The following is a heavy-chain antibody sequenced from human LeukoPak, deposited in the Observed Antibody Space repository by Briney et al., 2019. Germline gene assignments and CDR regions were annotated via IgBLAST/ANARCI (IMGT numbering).Heavy chain of an antibody. CDR3: AKALFHIVLPDYFDY. J-gene: IGHJ4*02. V-gene: IGHV3-23*01. D-gene: IGHD5/OR15-5a*01. CDR2: ISGSGGSP. Sequence: GGSLRLSCAASGFTFSSYAMSWVRQAPGQGLEWVSGISGSGGSPFYADSGEGRFTISRDNSNNTLYLQMNSLRAEDTAVYYCAKALFHIVLPDYFDYWGQGTLVTVSS. CDR1: GFTFSSYA.